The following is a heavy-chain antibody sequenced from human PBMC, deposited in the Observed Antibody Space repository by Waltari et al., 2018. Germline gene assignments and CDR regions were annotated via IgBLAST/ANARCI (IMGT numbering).Heavy chain of an antibody. CDR3: ARRVVTTGGVDY. D-gene: IGHD2-21*02. CDR2: IHYRGNT. V-gene: IGHV4-39*07. CDR1: GGSISSTPYY. J-gene: IGHJ4*02. Sequence: QLQLQESGPRLVRPSETLSLTCTVSGGSISSTPYYWACIRQTPGKGLEWIGYIHYRGNTYYNPSLRSRVTISVDTSKNQFSLNLRSVTAADTAVYYCARRVVTTGGVDYWGQGTLVTVSS.